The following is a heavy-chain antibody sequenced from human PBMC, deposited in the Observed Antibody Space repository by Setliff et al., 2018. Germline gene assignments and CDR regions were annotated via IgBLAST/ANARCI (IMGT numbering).Heavy chain of an antibody. Sequence: ASVKVSCKASGYVFINFYMYWVRQAPGQGLEWMGIINSSGGSASYAPQFQGRITMTRDTSTNTVYMELSSLRAEDTSVYYCARDVFDFRTGQGGPWGQGTRVTVSS. CDR1: GYVFINFY. V-gene: IGHV1-46*01. J-gene: IGHJ5*02. CDR2: INSSGGSA. D-gene: IGHD3-3*01. CDR3: ARDVFDFRTGQGGP.